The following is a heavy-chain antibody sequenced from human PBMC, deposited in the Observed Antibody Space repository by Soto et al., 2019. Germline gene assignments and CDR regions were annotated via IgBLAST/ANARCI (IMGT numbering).Heavy chain of an antibody. D-gene: IGHD2-15*01. J-gene: IGHJ4*02. CDR3: AGGRVAATEGVDY. Sequence: EVQLVESGGGLVKPGGSLRLSCAASGFTFSTYTMNWVRQGPGKGLEWVASIVSSSGYIFYADSVKGRFTISRDNAKNSLYLQMNSLRAEDTAVYYCAGGRVAATEGVDYWGQGTLVTVST. CDR1: GFTFSTYT. CDR2: IVSSSGYI. V-gene: IGHV3-21*01.